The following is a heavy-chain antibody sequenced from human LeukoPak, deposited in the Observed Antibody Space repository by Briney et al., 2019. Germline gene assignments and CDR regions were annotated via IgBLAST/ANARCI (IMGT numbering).Heavy chain of an antibody. CDR3: ARARGYGDYVDY. Sequence: PGGSLRLSCAASWFTVSSNYMSWVRQAPGKGLEWVSVIYSGGSTYYADSVKGRFTISRDNSKNTLYLQMNSLRAEDTAVYYCARARGYGDYVDYWGQGTLVTVSS. CDR2: IYSGGST. D-gene: IGHD4-17*01. J-gene: IGHJ4*02. CDR1: WFTVSSNY. V-gene: IGHV3-53*01.